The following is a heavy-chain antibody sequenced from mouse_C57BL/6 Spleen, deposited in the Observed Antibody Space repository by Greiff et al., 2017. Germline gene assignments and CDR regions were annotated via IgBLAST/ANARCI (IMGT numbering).Heavy chain of an antibody. Sequence: VQLQQPGAELVKPGASVKMSCKASGYTFTSYWITWVKQRPGQGLEWIGDIYPGSGSTNYNEKFKSKATLTVDTSSSTAYMQLSSLTSEDSAVYYCARGGVYYGYEDFDYWGQGTTLTVSS. J-gene: IGHJ2*01. CDR2: IYPGSGST. V-gene: IGHV1-55*01. CDR1: GYTFTSYW. CDR3: ARGGVYYGYEDFDY. D-gene: IGHD2-2*01.